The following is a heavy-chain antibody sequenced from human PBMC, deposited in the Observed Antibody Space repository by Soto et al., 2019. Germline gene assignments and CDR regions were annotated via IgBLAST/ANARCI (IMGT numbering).Heavy chain of an antibody. CDR1: GYTFTSYG. CDR2: ISAYNGNT. D-gene: IGHD3-22*01. Sequence: ASVKVSCKASGYTFTSYGISCVRQAPGQGLEWMGWISAYNGNTNYAQKLQGRVTMTTDTSTSTAYMELRSLRSDDTAVYYCARDPRIDYYDSSGSFDYWGQGTLVTVSS. J-gene: IGHJ4*02. V-gene: IGHV1-18*01. CDR3: ARDPRIDYYDSSGSFDY.